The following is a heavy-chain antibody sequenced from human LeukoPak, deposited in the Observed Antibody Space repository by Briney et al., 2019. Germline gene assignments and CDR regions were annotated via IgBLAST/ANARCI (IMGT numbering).Heavy chain of an antibody. D-gene: IGHD3-10*01. Sequence: PGGSLRLSCAASGITFSSYAMSWVRQAPGKGLEWVSAISGSGGSTYYADSVKGRFTISRGNSRNTLYLQMNSLRAEDTAVYYRASGPGSYYKNFDYWGQGTLVTVSS. CDR1: GITFSSYA. V-gene: IGHV3-23*01. CDR3: ASGPGSYYKNFDY. J-gene: IGHJ4*02. CDR2: ISGSGGST.